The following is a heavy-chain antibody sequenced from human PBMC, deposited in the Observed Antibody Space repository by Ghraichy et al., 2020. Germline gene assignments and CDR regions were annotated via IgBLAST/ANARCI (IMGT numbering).Heavy chain of an antibody. J-gene: IGHJ4*02. CDR2: ISAYNGNT. V-gene: IGHV1-18*01. D-gene: IGHD6-19*01. Sequence: ASVKVSCKASGYTFTSYGISWVRQAPGQGLEWMGWISAYNGNTNYAQKLQGRVTMTTDTSTSTAYMELRSLRSDDTAVYYCARTPRKSIAVAGYYFDYWGQGTLVTVSS. CDR1: GYTFTSYG. CDR3: ARTPRKSIAVAGYYFDY.